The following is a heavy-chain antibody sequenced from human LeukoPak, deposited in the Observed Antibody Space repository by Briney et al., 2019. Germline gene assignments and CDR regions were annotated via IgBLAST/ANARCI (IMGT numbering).Heavy chain of an antibody. CDR2: IIPIFGTA. V-gene: IGHV1-69*05. D-gene: IGHD4-23*01. J-gene: IGHJ5*02. CDR1: VGTFSSYA. Sequence: SVKVSCKASVGTFSSYAISWVRHAPGQGLEWMGRIIPIFGTANYAHKFQGSVKIHTDESTRTAYMELSSLRSEDTAVYYCAREGYVTRYNTHWFDPWGQGTLVTVSS. CDR3: AREGYVTRYNTHWFDP.